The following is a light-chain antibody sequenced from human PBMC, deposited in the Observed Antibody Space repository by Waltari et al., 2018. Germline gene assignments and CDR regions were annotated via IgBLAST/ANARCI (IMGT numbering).Light chain of an antibody. CDR1: QSVSTS. Sequence: IVLTQSPATLSLSPGERAVLSCRASQSVSTSLAWYQQKPGQAPRLLIDCTSNRVNDFPARFSVSGSGTDFSLTISSVEPEDFAVYYCQQRNTFGQGTRLEIK. J-gene: IGKJ5*01. CDR2: CTS. CDR3: QQRNT. V-gene: IGKV3-11*01.